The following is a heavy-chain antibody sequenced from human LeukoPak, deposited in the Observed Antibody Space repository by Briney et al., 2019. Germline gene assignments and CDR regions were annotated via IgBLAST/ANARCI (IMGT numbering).Heavy chain of an antibody. D-gene: IGHD3-3*01. V-gene: IGHV5-51*01. CDR3: ARPRDDFWSGYYWADAFDI. Sequence: GESLKISCKGSGYSFTSYWIGWVRQMPGKGLEWMGFIYPGDSDTRYSPSFQGQVTISADKSISTAYLQWSSLKASDTAICYCARPRDDFWSGYYWADAFDIWGQGTMVTVSS. CDR2: IYPGDSDT. CDR1: GYSFTSYW. J-gene: IGHJ3*02.